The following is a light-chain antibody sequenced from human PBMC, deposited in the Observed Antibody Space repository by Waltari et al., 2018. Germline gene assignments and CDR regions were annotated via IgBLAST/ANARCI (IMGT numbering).Light chain of an antibody. J-gene: IGLJ3*02. CDR2: EVT. CDR1: SSDVGSSYR. Sequence: QSALTQPPSVSGSPGQSGTISCTGASSDVGSSYRVSWYQPPPGTVPKLLNYEVTNRPSGVPDRFSGSKSGNTASLTISGLQAEDEGDYYCNSFTSGNTWVFGGGTKLTVL. V-gene: IGLV2-18*02. CDR3: NSFTSGNTWV.